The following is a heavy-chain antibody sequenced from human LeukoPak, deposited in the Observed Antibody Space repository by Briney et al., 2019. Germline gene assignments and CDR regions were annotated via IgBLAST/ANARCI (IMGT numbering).Heavy chain of an antibody. CDR1: GFSFSTHG. V-gene: IGHV3-33*06. J-gene: IGHJ4*02. D-gene: IGHD2-21*01. CDR2: IWHDGRSI. CDR3: AKGFSTLWVNYFDD. Sequence: PGKSLGLSCVASGFSFSTHGMHWVRQAPGKGLEWVAVIWHDGRSIYNEDSVKGRFTISRDTSENTVYLQMNSLRAEDTAVYYCAKGFSTLWVNYFDDWGQGTPVTVSS.